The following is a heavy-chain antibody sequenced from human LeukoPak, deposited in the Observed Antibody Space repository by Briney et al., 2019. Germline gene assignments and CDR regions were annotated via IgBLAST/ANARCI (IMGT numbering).Heavy chain of an antibody. D-gene: IGHD6-13*01. J-gene: IGHJ4*02. CDR1: GXTFSDYY. CDR2: IRRSYT. V-gene: IGHV3-11*03. Sequence: KPGGSLRLSCAASGXTFSDYYVSWIRQAPGKGLEWVSYIRRSYTNYVDSVKGRFTISRDIAKNSLYLQMNSLRAEDTAVYYCARLHSSTLDYWGQGILVTVSS. CDR3: ARLHSSTLDY.